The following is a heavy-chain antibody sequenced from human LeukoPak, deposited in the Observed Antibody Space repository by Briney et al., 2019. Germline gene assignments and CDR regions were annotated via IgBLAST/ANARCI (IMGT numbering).Heavy chain of an antibody. CDR2: ISSSGSTI. V-gene: IGHV3-48*03. J-gene: IGHJ4*02. D-gene: IGHD3-22*01. Sequence: GGSLRLSCSGSGFSFTNYEINWVRQAPGKGLEWVAYISSSGSTIWYADPVKGRFTISRDNAKNSVYLQMNSLRVEDTAIFYCVRGDSSGYYYLDYWGQGTQVTVSS. CDR1: GFSFTNYE. CDR3: VRGDSSGYYYLDY.